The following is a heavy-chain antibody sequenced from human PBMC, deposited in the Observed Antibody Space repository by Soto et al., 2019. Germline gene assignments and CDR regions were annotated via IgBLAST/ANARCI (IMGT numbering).Heavy chain of an antibody. J-gene: IGHJ6*02. CDR1: GFTFSSYA. V-gene: IGHV3-23*01. D-gene: IGHD1-26*01. CDR3: ANHMGATTPDYYYYGMDV. CDR2: ISGSGGST. Sequence: EVQLLESGGGLVQPGGSLRLSCAASGFTFSSYAMSWVRQAPGKGLEWVSAISGSGGSTYYADSVKGRFTISRDNSKNTLDLQMNSLRAEDTAVYYCANHMGATTPDYYYYGMDVWGQGTTVTVSS.